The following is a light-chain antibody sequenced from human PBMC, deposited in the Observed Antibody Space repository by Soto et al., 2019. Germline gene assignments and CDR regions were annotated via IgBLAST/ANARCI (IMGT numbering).Light chain of an antibody. Sequence: QSALTQPASVSGSPGQSITISCTGTSSDVGSYNLVSWYQQHPGKAPKLMIYEGSKRPSGVSNRFSGSKSGNTAYLTISGLQAEDEADYYCCSYAGSSTNVFGTGTKLTVL. CDR1: SSDVGSYNL. CDR3: CSYAGSSTNV. V-gene: IGLV2-23*01. CDR2: EGS. J-gene: IGLJ1*01.